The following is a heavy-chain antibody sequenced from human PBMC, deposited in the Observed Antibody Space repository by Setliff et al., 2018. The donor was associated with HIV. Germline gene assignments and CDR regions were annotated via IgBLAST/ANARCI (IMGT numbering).Heavy chain of an antibody. CDR2: ISNRGANI. D-gene: IGHD6-19*01. Sequence: GGSLRLSCAASGFIFRRYSMTGVRQAPGKGLEWVSSISNRGANIYYADSVKGRFTISRDNSKNTLYLQINSLRAEDTAVYYRARDLSGWNSFDLWGQGTLFTVSS. J-gene: IGHJ4*02. CDR1: GFIFRRYS. CDR3: ARDLSGWNSFDL. V-gene: IGHV3-21*04.